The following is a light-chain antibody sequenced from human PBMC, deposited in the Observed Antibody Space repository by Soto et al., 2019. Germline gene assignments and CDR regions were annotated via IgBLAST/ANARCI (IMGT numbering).Light chain of an antibody. CDR2: GAS. V-gene: IGKV3-20*01. CDR1: QAVGGTY. J-gene: IGKJ5*01. Sequence: EIVLTQSPGTLSLSPGERASLSCRASQAVGGTYLAWYQHKPGQAPRLLIYGASNRAAGIPDRFGGSGSGTDFTLTISRLEPEDFAVYYCQQYGSSPQITVGQGTRLEIK. CDR3: QQYGSSPQIT.